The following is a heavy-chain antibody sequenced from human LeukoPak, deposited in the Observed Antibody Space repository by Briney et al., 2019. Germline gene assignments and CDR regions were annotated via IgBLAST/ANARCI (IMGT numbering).Heavy chain of an antibody. J-gene: IGHJ4*02. CDR1: GGTFISYA. CDR2: IIPIFGTA. Sequence: ASVKVSCKASGGTFISYAISWVRQAPGQGLEWMGGIIPIFGTANYAQKFQGGVTITADESTSTAYMELSSLRSEDTAVYYCARGGPYSSGWYSFDYWGQGTLVTVSS. CDR3: ARGGPYSSGWYSFDY. V-gene: IGHV1-69*13. D-gene: IGHD6-19*01.